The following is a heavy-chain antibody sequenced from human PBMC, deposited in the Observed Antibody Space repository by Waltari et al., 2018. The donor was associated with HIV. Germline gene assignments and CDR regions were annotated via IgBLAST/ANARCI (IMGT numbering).Heavy chain of an antibody. CDR3: AKTSGIAVAGPFDY. CDR1: GLTFEVYA. Sequence: EVQLVESGGGLVQPGRSLRLSCAASGLTFEVYAMPWVRQAPGKGLEWVSGFSGNSGSIGYADSVKGRFTISRDNAKNSLYLQMNSLRAEDTALYYCAKTSGIAVAGPFDYWGQGTLVTVSS. V-gene: IGHV3-9*01. J-gene: IGHJ4*02. D-gene: IGHD6-19*01. CDR2: FSGNSGSI.